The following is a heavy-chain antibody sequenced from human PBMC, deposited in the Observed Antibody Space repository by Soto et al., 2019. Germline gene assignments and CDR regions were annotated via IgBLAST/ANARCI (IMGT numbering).Heavy chain of an antibody. CDR2: IYYSGST. D-gene: IGHD3-22*01. CDR3: ARHVNYYDSSGYPDY. CDR1: GGSISSYY. V-gene: IGHV4-59*08. Sequence: SETLSLTCTVSGGSISSYYWSWIRQPPGKGLEWIGYIYYSGSTNYNPSLKSRVTISVDTSKNQFSLKLSSVTAADTAVYYCARHVNYYDSSGYPDYRGQGTLVTVS. J-gene: IGHJ4*02.